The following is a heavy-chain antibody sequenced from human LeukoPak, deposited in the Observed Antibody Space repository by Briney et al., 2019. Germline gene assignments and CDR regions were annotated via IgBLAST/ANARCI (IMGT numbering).Heavy chain of an antibody. V-gene: IGHV1-69*05. CDR3: ARATLSGFSNS. Sequence: SVKVSCKTSGGTFNSYGFSWVRQAPGQGLEWMGGVIPILGTTKYAQKFQGRVTITTDESTSTVYMKLNSLRSEDTAVYYCARATLSGFSNSWGQGILVTVSS. J-gene: IGHJ4*02. D-gene: IGHD6-13*01. CDR1: GGTFNSYG. CDR2: VIPILGTT.